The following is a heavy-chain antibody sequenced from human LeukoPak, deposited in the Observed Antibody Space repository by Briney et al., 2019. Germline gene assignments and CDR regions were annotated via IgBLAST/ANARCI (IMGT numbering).Heavy chain of an antibody. CDR1: GGSISSYY. V-gene: IGHV4-4*07. J-gene: IGHJ5*02. CDR2: IYTSGST. CDR3: ARDAPLMQYQLPVHHGAYNWFDP. Sequence: SETLSLTCTVSGGSISSYYWSWIRQPAGKGLEWIGRIYTSGSTNYNPSLKSRVTMSVDTSKNQFSLKLSSVTAADTAVYYCARDAPLMQYQLPVHHGAYNWFDPWGQGTLVTVSS. D-gene: IGHD2-2*01.